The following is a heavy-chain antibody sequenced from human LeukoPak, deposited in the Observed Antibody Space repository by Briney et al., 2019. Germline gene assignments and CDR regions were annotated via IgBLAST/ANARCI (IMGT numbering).Heavy chain of an antibody. V-gene: IGHV3-30*03. J-gene: IGHJ4*02. D-gene: IGHD1-26*01. CDR3: ARGSIVGARGLGDY. Sequence: PGRSLRLSCAASGFTFSHYGVHWVRQAPGKGLEWVAAISYDGSNKYYADSVKGRFTISRDNSKNTVFLEMNSLRAEDTAVYYCARGSIVGARGLGDYWGQGTLVTVSS. CDR2: ISYDGSNK. CDR1: GFTFSHYG.